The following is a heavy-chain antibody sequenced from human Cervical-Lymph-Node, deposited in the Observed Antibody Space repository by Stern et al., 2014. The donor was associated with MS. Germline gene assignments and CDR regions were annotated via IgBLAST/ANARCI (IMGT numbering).Heavy chain of an antibody. J-gene: IGHJ4*02. V-gene: IGHV3-15*01. D-gene: IGHD1-26*01. CDR3: STDWSYDFDY. CDR2: IKSKTDGGTT. CDR1: GFTFNNAW. Sequence: VQLVESGGGLVKPGGSLRISCAASGFTFNNAWMSWVRQAPGKGLAWVAHIKSKTDGGTTDYAAPVKGRFTISRDDSKNTLYLQMNSLKTEDTAVYYCSTDWSYDFDYWGQGTLVTVSS.